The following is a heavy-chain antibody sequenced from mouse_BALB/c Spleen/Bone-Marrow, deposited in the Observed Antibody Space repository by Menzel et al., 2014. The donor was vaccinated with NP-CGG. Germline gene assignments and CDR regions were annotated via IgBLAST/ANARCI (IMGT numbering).Heavy chain of an antibody. D-gene: IGHD1-1*02. CDR3: ARSGGSSGYFDY. V-gene: IGHV5-17*02. CDR2: ISSGSSTV. J-gene: IGHJ2*01. Sequence: EVKLMESGGGLVQPGGSRKPSCAASGFTFSSFGMHWVRQAPEKGLEWVAYISSGSSTVYYADKVMGRFTISRDNPKNTLFLQMTSLRSEDTAMYYCARSGGSSGYFDYWGQGTTLTVSS. CDR1: GFTFSSFG.